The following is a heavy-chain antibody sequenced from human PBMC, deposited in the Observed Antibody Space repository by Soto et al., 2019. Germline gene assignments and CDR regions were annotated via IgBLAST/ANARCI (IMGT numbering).Heavy chain of an antibody. CDR3: ARGRGYYDSSGYNWFDP. CDR2: MNPNSGNT. Sequence: ASVKVSCKASGYTLTSYDINWVRQATGQGLEWMGWMNPNSGNTGYAQKFQGRVTMTRNTSISTAYMELSSLRSEDTAVYYCARGRGYYDSSGYNWFDPWGQGTLVTVSS. J-gene: IGHJ5*02. CDR1: GYTLTSYD. D-gene: IGHD3-22*01. V-gene: IGHV1-8*01.